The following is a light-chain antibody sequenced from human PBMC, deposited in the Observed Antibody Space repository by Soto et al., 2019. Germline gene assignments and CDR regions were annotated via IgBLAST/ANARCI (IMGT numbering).Light chain of an antibody. V-gene: IGKV1-9*01. CDR1: QGLSSD. Sequence: DIQLTQSPSFLSASVGDRVTITCRASQGLSSDLAWYQQKPGKAPKLLIYAASTLQRGVPSRFSGSGTGTEFTLTISSLQPEDFANYYCQQLNSYPSTIGQGTRLEIK. CDR2: AAS. J-gene: IGKJ5*01. CDR3: QQLNSYPST.